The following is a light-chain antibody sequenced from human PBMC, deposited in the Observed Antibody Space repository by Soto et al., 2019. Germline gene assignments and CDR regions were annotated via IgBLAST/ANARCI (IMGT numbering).Light chain of an antibody. CDR3: QQYNIYPYP. Sequence: DIQMTQSPSTLSASVGDRVTITCRASQTISSWLAWYQQKRGKAPRLLSYYACTLESGVPSKFSGTRSGTESPLTISSLQPDDFATYYCQQYNIYPYPFGQGTQL. V-gene: IGKV1-5*01. CDR1: QTISSW. J-gene: IGKJ2*01. CDR2: YAC.